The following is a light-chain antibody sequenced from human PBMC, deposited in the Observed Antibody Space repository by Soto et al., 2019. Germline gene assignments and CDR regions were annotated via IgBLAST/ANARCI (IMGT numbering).Light chain of an antibody. J-gene: IGKJ2*01. Sequence: EIVMTQSPATLSVSPGERATLSCRASQSVGSKLIWYQHKPGQAPRLLNYGASARATGIPARFSGSGSGTEFTLTISCLQSEDSAIYYCQERSKWPLHTFGQGTKLEIK. V-gene: IGKV3-15*01. CDR2: GAS. CDR1: QSVGSK. CDR3: QERSKWPLHT.